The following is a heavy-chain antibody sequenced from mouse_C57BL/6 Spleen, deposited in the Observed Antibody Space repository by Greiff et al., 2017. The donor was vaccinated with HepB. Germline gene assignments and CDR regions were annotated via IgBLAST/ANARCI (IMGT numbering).Heavy chain of an antibody. V-gene: IGHV1-76*01. CDR1: GYTFTDYY. Sequence: LQESGAELVRPGASVKLSCKASGYTFTDYYINWVKQRPGQGLEWIARIYPGSGNTYYNEKFKGKATLTAEKSSSTAYMQLSSLTSEDSAVYFCARASSSAWFAYWGQGTLVTVSA. D-gene: IGHD1-1*01. CDR2: IYPGSGNT. CDR3: ARASSSAWFAY. J-gene: IGHJ3*01.